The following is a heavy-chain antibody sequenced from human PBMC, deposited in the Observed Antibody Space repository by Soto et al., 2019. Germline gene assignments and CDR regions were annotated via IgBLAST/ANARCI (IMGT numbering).Heavy chain of an antibody. Sequence: SETLSLTCTVSGGSISSDGYYWSWIRQHPGKGLEWIGYIYYSGSTYYNPSLKSRLTISVDTSTNQFSLKLSSVTAADTAVYYCARSITAAGTGYLQHWGQGTLVTVSS. V-gene: IGHV4-31*03. CDR2: IYYSGST. J-gene: IGHJ1*01. CDR1: GGSISSDGYY. D-gene: IGHD6-13*01. CDR3: ARSITAAGTGYLQH.